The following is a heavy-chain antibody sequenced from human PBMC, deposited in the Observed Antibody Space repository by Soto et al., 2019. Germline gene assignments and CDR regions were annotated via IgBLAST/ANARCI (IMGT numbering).Heavy chain of an antibody. CDR1: GGSISIYY. D-gene: IGHD3-10*01. CDR2: VYYSGST. J-gene: IGHJ4*02. Sequence: KPSDTLSLTCTVSGGSISIYYWSWIRQPPGKGLELIGYVYYSGSTNYNPSLRSRVNISVDTSKNQLSLKMSSVTAADTAVYYCARDPGSWYFDSWGQGILVTVSS. CDR3: ARDPGSWYFDS. V-gene: IGHV4-59*01.